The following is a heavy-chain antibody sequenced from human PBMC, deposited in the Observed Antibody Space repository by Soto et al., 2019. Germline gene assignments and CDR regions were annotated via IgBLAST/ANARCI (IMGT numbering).Heavy chain of an antibody. J-gene: IGHJ4*02. CDR2: ISGSGGNT. V-gene: IGHV3-23*01. CDR1: GFTFSSYA. D-gene: IGHD3-22*01. CDR3: AKEGGGGYYDSSGETDY. Sequence: GGSLRLSCAASGFTFSSYAMSWVRQAPGKGLEWVSAISGSGGNTYYADSVKGRFTISRDNSKNTLYLQMNSLRAEDTAVYYCAKEGGGGYYDSSGETDYWGQGTLVTVSS.